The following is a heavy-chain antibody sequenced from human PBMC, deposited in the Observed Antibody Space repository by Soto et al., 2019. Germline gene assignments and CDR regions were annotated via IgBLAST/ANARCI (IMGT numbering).Heavy chain of an antibody. CDR1: GGTFSSYA. CDR3: AIPAEVAATHYYYYYGMDV. D-gene: IGHD2-15*01. Sequence: QVQLVQSGAEVKKPGTSVKVSCKASGGTFSSYAISWVRQAPGQGLEWMGGIIPIFGTANYAQKFQGRVTSTADDTPLTADMALSRVRSEHTAVYYCAIPAEVAATHYYYYYGMDVWGQGTTVTVSS. CDR2: IIPIFGTA. V-gene: IGHV1-69*12. J-gene: IGHJ6*02.